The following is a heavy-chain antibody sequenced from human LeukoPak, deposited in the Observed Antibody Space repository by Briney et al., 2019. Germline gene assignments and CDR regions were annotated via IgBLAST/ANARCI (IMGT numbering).Heavy chain of an antibody. CDR1: GFTFSSYA. V-gene: IGHV3-23*01. J-gene: IGHJ4*02. CDR2: ISGSGGST. Sequence: PGGSLRLSCAASGFTFSSYAMSWVRQAPGKGLEWVSAISGSGGSTYYADSVKGRFTISRDNSKNTLYLQMNSLRAEDAAVYYCAKMVTRDIVEDYWGQGTLVTVSS. D-gene: IGHD5-12*01. CDR3: AKMVTRDIVEDY.